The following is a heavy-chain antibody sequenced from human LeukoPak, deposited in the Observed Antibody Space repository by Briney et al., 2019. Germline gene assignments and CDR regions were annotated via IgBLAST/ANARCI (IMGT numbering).Heavy chain of an antibody. J-gene: IGHJ4*02. V-gene: IGHV3-30-3*01. CDR2: ISYDGSNK. CDR3: ARGFIAAVPVDY. CDR1: GFTFSSYA. D-gene: IGHD6-13*01. Sequence: GRSLRLSCAASGFTFSSYAMHWVRQAPGKGLEWVAVISYDGSNKYYADSVKGRFTISRDNSKNTLYLQMNSLRAEDTAVYYCARGFIAAVPVDYWGQGTLVTVSS.